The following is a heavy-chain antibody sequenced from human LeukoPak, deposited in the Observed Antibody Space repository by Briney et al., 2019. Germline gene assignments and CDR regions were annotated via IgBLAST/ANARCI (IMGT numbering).Heavy chain of an antibody. CDR1: GFTFDDYA. J-gene: IGHJ4*02. D-gene: IGHD2-21*01. CDR3: AKDTMVVIRSRSYFDS. CDR2: ISCISVTI. V-gene: IGHV3-9*01. Sequence: GGPLRFSCVAGGFTFDDYAMRWGRQAAGKGVEGVAGISCISVTINYAASVNAPFTISRHNATHSLYLQMNSLRADDTALYYCAKDTMVVIRSRSYFDSWGQGTLVTVSS.